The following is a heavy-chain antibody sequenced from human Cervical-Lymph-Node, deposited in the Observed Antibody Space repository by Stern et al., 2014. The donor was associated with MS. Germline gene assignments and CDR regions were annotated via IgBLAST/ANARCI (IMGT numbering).Heavy chain of an antibody. Sequence: QVQLVESGAEVKKPGASVKVSCNASGYTFTDYYVHWVRQAPGQGIEWMGIMNPDGGSTTYAQTFHARVTMTSDTSTRTHTMDMSSLRSEDTAVYYCASAGSYSAFDTWGQGTLVTVSS. J-gene: IGHJ4*02. CDR1: GYTFTDYY. CDR2: MNPDGGST. D-gene: IGHD5-12*01. V-gene: IGHV1-46*03. CDR3: ASAGSYSAFDT.